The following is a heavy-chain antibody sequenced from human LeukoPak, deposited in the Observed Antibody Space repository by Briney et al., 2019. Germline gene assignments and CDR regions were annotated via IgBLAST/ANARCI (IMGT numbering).Heavy chain of an antibody. D-gene: IGHD5-24*01. Sequence: SQTLSLTCAVSGGAISRGGYSWSWIRQPPGKGLEGSVYSYHSGSTYYNPSLKSRLTISVDRSKTQFSLKLSSVTAADTAVYYCAREEMATITFDYWGQGTLVTVSS. CDR3: AREEMATITFDY. V-gene: IGHV4-30-2*01. CDR2: SYHSGST. J-gene: IGHJ4*02. CDR1: GGAISRGGYS.